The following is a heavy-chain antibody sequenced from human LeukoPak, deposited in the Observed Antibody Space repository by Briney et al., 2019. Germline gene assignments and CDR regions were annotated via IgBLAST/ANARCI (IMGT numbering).Heavy chain of an antibody. CDR1: GGSISSGGYY. CDR2: IYYSGST. Sequence: SETLSLPCTVSGGSISSGGYYWSWIRQHPGKGLEWIGYIYYSGSTYYNPSLKSRVTISVDTSKNQFSLKLSSVTAADTAVYYCATIPPNYYYDRSGSRYFDLWGRGTLVTVSS. J-gene: IGHJ2*01. V-gene: IGHV4-31*03. CDR3: ATIPPNYYYDRSGSRYFDL. D-gene: IGHD3-22*01.